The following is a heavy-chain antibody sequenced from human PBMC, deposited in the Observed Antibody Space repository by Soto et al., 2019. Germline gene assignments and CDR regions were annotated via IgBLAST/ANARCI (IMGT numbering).Heavy chain of an antibody. Sequence: EVQLVESGGGLVQPGGSLRLSCAASGFTFSSYSMNWVRQAPGKGLEWVSYISSSSSTIYYADSVKGRFTISRDNAKNSLYLQMNSLRAEDTAVYYCARDRTYYDFWRGYLFDYWGQGTLVTVSS. CDR1: GFTFSSYS. V-gene: IGHV3-48*01. CDR2: ISSSSSTI. D-gene: IGHD3-3*01. CDR3: ARDRTYYDFWRGYLFDY. J-gene: IGHJ4*02.